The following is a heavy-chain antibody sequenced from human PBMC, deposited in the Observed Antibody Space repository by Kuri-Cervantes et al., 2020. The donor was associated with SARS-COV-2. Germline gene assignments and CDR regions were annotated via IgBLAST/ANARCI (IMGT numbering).Heavy chain of an antibody. V-gene: IGHV4-39*01. Sequence: SETLSLTCTVSGGSISSSSYYRGWIRQPPGKGLEWIGSIYYSGSTYYNPSLKSRVTISVDTSKNQFSLKLSSVTAADTAVYYCATHDFWSGSTFDYWGQGTLVTVSS. CDR1: GGSISSSSYY. CDR2: IYYSGST. D-gene: IGHD3-3*01. J-gene: IGHJ4*02. CDR3: ATHDFWSGSTFDY.